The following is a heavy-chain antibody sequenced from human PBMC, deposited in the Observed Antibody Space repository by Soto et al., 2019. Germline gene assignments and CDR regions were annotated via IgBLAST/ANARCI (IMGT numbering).Heavy chain of an antibody. CDR3: ARGGAYYDILTGYSRSPFDY. D-gene: IGHD3-9*01. CDR2: INPNSGGT. CDR1: GYTFTGYY. Sequence: ASVKVSCKASGYTFTGYYMHWVRQAPGQGLEWMGWINPNSGGTNYAQKFQGWVTMTRDTSISTAYMELSRLRSDDTAVYYCARGGAYYDILTGYSRSPFDYRGQGTLVTVSS. V-gene: IGHV1-2*04. J-gene: IGHJ4*02.